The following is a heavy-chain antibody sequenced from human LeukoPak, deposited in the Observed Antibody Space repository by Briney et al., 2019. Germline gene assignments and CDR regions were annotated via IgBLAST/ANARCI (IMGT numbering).Heavy chain of an antibody. V-gene: IGHV3-23*01. Sequence: GGSLRLSCAASGFTFSSYAMSWVRQAPGKGLEWVSAISGSGGSTYYADSVKGRFTISRDNAKNSLYLQMNSLRAEDTAVYYCARDSGDGAFDIWGQGTMVTVSS. CDR2: ISGSGGST. CDR1: GFTFSSYA. J-gene: IGHJ3*02. D-gene: IGHD7-27*01. CDR3: ARDSGDGAFDI.